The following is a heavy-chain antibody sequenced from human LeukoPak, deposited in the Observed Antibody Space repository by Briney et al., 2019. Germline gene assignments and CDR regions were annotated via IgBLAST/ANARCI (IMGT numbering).Heavy chain of an antibody. V-gene: IGHV1-69*01. CDR3: ASYRVNYYGSSGYYYDY. CDR2: IIPIFGTA. Sequence: GSSVKVSCKASGGTFSSYAISWVRQAPGQGLEWMGGIIPIFGTANYAQKFQGRVTITADESTSTAYMELSSLRYEDTAVYYCASYRVNYYGSSGYYYDYWGQGTLVTVSS. D-gene: IGHD3-22*01. J-gene: IGHJ4*02. CDR1: GGTFSSYA.